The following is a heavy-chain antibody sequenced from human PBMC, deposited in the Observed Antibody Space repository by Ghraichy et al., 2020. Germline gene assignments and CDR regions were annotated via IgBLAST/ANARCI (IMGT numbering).Heavy chain of an antibody. Sequence: GESLNISCAASGFTFNNYAMSWVRQAPGRGPEWVSDISGGGGSTYYPDSVKGRFTISRDNSKNALYLQMNSLRAEDTAVYYCAKGGGAVRVYFDYWGQGTLVTVSS. CDR3: AKGGGAVRVYFDY. V-gene: IGHV3-23*01. D-gene: IGHD3-16*01. J-gene: IGHJ4*02. CDR1: GFTFNNYA. CDR2: ISGGGGST.